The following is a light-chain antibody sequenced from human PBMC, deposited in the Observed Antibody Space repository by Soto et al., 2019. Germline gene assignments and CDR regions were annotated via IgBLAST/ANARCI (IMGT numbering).Light chain of an antibody. J-gene: IGKJ5*01. CDR2: GAS. Sequence: EIVLTQSPGTLSLSPGERATLSCRASQSVSSSYLAWYQQKPGQAPRLLIYGASSRATGIPDRFSGSGSGTDFTLTISRLEPEDFAVYYCQQYGSSPPIPFGQRTRLEIK. V-gene: IGKV3-20*01. CDR1: QSVSSSY. CDR3: QQYGSSPPIP.